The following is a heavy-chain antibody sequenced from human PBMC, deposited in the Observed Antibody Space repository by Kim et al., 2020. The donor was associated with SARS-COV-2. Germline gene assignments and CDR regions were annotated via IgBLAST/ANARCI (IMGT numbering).Heavy chain of an antibody. CDR2: INHSGST. J-gene: IGHJ5*02. V-gene: IGHV4-34*01. CDR1: GGSFSGYY. Sequence: SETLSLTCAVYGGSFSGYYWSWIRQPPGKGLEWIGEINHSGSTNYNPSLKSRVTISVDTSKNQFSLKLSSVTAADTAVYYCARLRPVVVVAATPGNWFDPWGQPPLVTVSS. CDR3: ARLRPVVVVAATPGNWFDP. D-gene: IGHD2-15*01.